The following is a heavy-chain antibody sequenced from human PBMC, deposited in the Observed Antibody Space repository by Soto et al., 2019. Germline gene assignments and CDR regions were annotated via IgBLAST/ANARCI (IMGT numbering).Heavy chain of an antibody. CDR2: ISYSGNT. D-gene: IGHD3-9*01. CDR3: ARDFERSAIGP. J-gene: IGHJ5*02. V-gene: IGHV4-31*03. CDR1: GGSISSGGYY. Sequence: SETLSLTCTVSGGSISSGGYYWSWIRQHPGKGLEWIGYISYSGNTYYNPSLRRRVTISVDRSENKFSLKLKSVTAADTAVYFCARDFERSAIGPWGQGTSVTVSS.